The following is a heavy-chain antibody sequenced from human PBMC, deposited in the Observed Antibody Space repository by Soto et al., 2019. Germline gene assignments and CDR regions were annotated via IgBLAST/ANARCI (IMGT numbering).Heavy chain of an antibody. CDR3: AKLVVPAAKGKNYYYYYYMDV. CDR2: INHSGST. V-gene: IGHV4-34*01. J-gene: IGHJ6*03. CDR1: GGSFSSYY. Sequence: ETLSLTCAVYGGSFSSYYCSWIRQLPGKGLEWIGEINHSGSTNYNPSLKSRVTISVDTSKNQFSLKLSSVTAADTAVYYCAKLVVPAAKGKNYYYYYYMDVWGKGTTVTVSS. D-gene: IGHD2-2*01.